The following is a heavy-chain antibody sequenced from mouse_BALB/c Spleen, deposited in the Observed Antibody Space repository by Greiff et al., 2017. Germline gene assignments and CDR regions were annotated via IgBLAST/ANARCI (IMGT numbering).Heavy chain of an antibody. D-gene: IGHD2-14*01. CDR3: ARDSDYRYFDY. CDR2: IWAGGST. V-gene: IGHV2-9*02. CDR1: GFSLTSYG. Sequence: VKLVESGPGLVAPSQSLSITCTVSGFSLTSYGVHWVRQPPGKGLEWLGVIWAGGSTNYNSALMSRLSISKDNSKSQVFLKMNSLQTDDTAMYYCARDSDYRYFDYWGQGTTLTVSS. J-gene: IGHJ2*01.